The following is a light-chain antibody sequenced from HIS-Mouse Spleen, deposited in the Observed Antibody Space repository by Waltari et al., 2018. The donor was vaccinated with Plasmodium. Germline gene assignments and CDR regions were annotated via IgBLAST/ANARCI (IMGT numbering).Light chain of an antibody. CDR1: SSDVGGYNY. CDR2: EVS. J-gene: IGLJ2*01. Sequence: QSALTPPPSASGSPGQSVTISCTGTSSDVGGYNYVSWYQQHPGKAPKLMIYEVSKRPSGVPDRFSGSKSGNTASLTVSGLQAEDEADYYCSSYAGSNNLVFG. V-gene: IGLV2-8*01. CDR3: SSYAGSNNLV.